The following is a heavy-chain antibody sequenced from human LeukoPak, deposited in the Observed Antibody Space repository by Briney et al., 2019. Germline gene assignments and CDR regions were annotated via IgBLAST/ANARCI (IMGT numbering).Heavy chain of an antibody. CDR3: ARHKTGGTYPLDY. CDR2: IHYSGST. CDR1: GGSFSGYY. J-gene: IGHJ4*02. D-gene: IGHD1-26*01. V-gene: IGHV4-59*08. Sequence: PSETLSLTCAVYGGSFSGYYWSWIRQPPGKGLEWIGHIHYSGSTTYNPSLKSRVTISVDVSKNQFSLKLSSVTAADTAVYYCARHKTGGTYPLDYWGQGTLVTVSS.